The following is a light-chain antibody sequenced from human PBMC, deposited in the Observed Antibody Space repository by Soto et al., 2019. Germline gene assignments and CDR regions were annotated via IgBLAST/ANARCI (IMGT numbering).Light chain of an antibody. Sequence: EIVLTQSPGTLSLSPGERATLSCRASQSVSSSYLAWYQQKPGQAPRLLIYGASSRATGIPDRFSGSGSGTDFTVTISRLEPEGFAVYYCQQYGSSPGTFGQGTKVEIK. CDR1: QSVSSSY. CDR3: QQYGSSPGT. CDR2: GAS. V-gene: IGKV3-20*01. J-gene: IGKJ1*01.